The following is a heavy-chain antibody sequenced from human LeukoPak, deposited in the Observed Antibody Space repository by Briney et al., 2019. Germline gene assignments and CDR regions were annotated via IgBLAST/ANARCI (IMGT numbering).Heavy chain of an antibody. Sequence: TGGSLRLSCAASGFTFSSYSMNWVRQAPGKGLEWVSSISISSSYIYYADSVKGRFTISRDHAKNSLYLQMNSLRVDDTAVYYCARAEGYYYDSSGYAFDIWGQGTMVTVSS. CDR1: GFTFSSYS. CDR3: ARAEGYYYDSSGYAFDI. V-gene: IGHV3-21*01. J-gene: IGHJ3*02. CDR2: ISISSSYI. D-gene: IGHD3-22*01.